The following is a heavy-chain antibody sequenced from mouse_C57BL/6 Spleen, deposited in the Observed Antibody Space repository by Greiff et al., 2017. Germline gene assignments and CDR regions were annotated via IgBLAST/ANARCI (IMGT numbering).Heavy chain of an antibody. CDR3: ARWDPYSAWCAY. CDR1: GYTFTSYG. D-gene: IGHD4-1*01. CDR2: IYPRSGNA. V-gene: IGHV1-81*01. J-gene: IGHJ3*01. Sequence: VQLQQSGAELARPGASVKLSCKASGYTFTSYGISWVKQRTGQGLEWIGEIYPRSGNAYYNEQFKGKATLTADKSSSTAYMELRSLTSEDSAVYFCARWDPYSAWCAYWGQGTLVTVSA.